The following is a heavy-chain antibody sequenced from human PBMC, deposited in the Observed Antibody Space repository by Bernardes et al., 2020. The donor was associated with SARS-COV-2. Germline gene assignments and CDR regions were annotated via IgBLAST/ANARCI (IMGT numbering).Heavy chain of an antibody. J-gene: IGHJ4*02. V-gene: IGHV1-2*02. Sequence: ASVKVSCTASGYTFSDYYTHWLRQAPGQGLECMGWISPKSGATNHAQKFHGRETMPRDTSISPDYIELSRLSSDDTAVYYCVRTCYYDRGGDYLFDYWGQGTTVTVSP. CDR3: VRTCYYDRGGDYLFDY. CDR2: ISPKSGAT. CDR1: GYTFSDYY. D-gene: IGHD3-22*01.